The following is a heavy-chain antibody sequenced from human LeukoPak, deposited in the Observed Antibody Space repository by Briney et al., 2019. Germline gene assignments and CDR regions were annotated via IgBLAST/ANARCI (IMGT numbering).Heavy chain of an antibody. CDR1: GGSVSSYY. V-gene: IGHV4-59*08. CDR3: ARLQVHCGGDCYTRWFDP. J-gene: IGHJ5*02. CDR2: IYYSGST. D-gene: IGHD2-21*02. Sequence: ASETLSLTCTVSGGSVSSYYWSCIRQPPGKGLEWIAYIYYSGSTKYNPSLKSRVTISSDRSKNQFSLKLRSVTAADTAVYYCARLQVHCGGDCYTRWFDPWGQGTLVTVSS.